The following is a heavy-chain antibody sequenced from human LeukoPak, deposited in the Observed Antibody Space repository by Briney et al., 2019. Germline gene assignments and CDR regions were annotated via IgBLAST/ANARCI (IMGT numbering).Heavy chain of an antibody. Sequence: KPSETLSLTCAVSGYSISSGYYGGWSRQPPGKGLEWIGSIYHSGSTYYNPSLESRVTISVDTSKNQFSLKLSSVTAADTAVYYCARHPSYDFWSGYYLDYWGQGTLVTVSS. CDR2: IYHSGST. CDR1: GYSISSGYY. V-gene: IGHV4-38-2*01. D-gene: IGHD3-3*01. J-gene: IGHJ4*02. CDR3: ARHPSYDFWSGYYLDY.